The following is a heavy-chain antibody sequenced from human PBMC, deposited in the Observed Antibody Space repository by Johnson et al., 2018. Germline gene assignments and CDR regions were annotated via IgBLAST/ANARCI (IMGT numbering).Heavy chain of an antibody. D-gene: IGHD2-2*01. CDR3: ARGGYHANVVGF. CDR1: GGSISSYY. CDR2: IYYSGST. V-gene: IGHV4-59*01. J-gene: IGHJ3*01. Sequence: QVQLQESGPGLVKPSETLSLTCTVSGGSISSYYWSWIRQPPGKGLEWIGYIYYSGSTNYNPSLKSRVTISVDTSKNQFSLTLSSVPAGDTAVYYWARGGYHANVVGFWCQGTMVTVSS.